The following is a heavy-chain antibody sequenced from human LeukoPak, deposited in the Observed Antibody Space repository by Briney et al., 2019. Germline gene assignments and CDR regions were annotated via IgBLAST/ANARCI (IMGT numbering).Heavy chain of an antibody. J-gene: IGHJ3*02. V-gene: IGHV4-34*01. Sequence: SETLSLTCTVYGGSFSGYYWSWIRQPPGKGLEWIGEINHSGRNNYNPSLKSRVTISVDTSKNQFSLKLSSVTAADTAVYYCARGTSTTNDAFDIWGQGTMVTVSS. CDR2: INHSGRN. CDR3: ARGTSTTNDAFDI. D-gene: IGHD1-1*01. CDR1: GGSFSGYY.